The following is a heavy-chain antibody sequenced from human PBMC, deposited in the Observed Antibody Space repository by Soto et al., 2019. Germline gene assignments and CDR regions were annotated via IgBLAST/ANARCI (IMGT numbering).Heavy chain of an antibody. CDR2: INHSGST. V-gene: IGHV4-34*01. CDR1: GGSFSGYY. J-gene: IGHJ4*02. Sequence: SETLSLTCAVYGGSFSGYYWSWIRQPPGKGLEWIGEINHSGSTNYNPSLKSRVTISVDTSKNQFSLKLSSVTAADTAVYYCAGDPGYCSSTSCYRNNFDYWGQGTLVTVSS. D-gene: IGHD2-2*01. CDR3: AGDPGYCSSTSCYRNNFDY.